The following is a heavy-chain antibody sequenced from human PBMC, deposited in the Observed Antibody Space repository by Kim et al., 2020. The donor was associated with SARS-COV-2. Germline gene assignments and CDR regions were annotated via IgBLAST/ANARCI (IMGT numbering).Heavy chain of an antibody. V-gene: IGHV3-23*01. J-gene: IGHJ4*02. Sequence: GENKYYADNVKGRFTISRDNAKNTLCLQMNSLRAEDRAVYYCARTNFLDYWGQGTLVTVSS. CDR2: GENK. CDR3: ARTNFLDY. D-gene: IGHD3-3*01.